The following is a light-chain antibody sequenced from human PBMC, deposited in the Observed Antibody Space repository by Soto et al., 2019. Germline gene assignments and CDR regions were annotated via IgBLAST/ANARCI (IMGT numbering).Light chain of an antibody. Sequence: EVVMTQSPATLSVSPGERATLSCRASQSVSNNLAWYQQKPGQAPRLLIYGASTRATGVPARFSDSGSGTEFTLTISSLQSEDFAVYYCQQYNNWWTFGQGTKVEIK. J-gene: IGKJ1*01. V-gene: IGKV3-15*01. CDR2: GAS. CDR1: QSVSNN. CDR3: QQYNNWWT.